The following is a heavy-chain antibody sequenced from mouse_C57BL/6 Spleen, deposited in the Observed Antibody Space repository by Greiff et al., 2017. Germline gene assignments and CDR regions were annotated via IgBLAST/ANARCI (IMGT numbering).Heavy chain of an antibody. CDR2: IHPNSGST. CDR1: GYTFTSYW. V-gene: IGHV1-64*01. CDR3: ARFCDYDGAWYFDV. Sequence: VQLQQPGAELVKPGASVKLSCKASGYTFTSYWMHWVKQRPGQGLEWIGMIHPNSGSTNYNEKFKSKATLTVDKSSSTAYMQLSSLTSEDSAVYYCARFCDYDGAWYFDVWGTGTTVTVSS. D-gene: IGHD2-4*01. J-gene: IGHJ1*03.